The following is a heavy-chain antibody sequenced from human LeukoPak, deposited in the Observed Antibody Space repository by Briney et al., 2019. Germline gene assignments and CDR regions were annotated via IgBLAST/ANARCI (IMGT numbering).Heavy chain of an antibody. CDR1: GFTFSSYS. D-gene: IGHD2-2*01. CDR3: ATLRDIVVVATTPTDV. Sequence: GGSLRLSCAASGFTFSSYSMNWVRQAPGKGLEWVSYISSSSSTIYYADSVKGRFTISRDNAKNSLYLQMNGLRLEDTAVYYCATLRDIVVVATTPTDVWGKGTTVIVSS. V-gene: IGHV3-48*01. J-gene: IGHJ6*04. CDR2: ISSSSSTI.